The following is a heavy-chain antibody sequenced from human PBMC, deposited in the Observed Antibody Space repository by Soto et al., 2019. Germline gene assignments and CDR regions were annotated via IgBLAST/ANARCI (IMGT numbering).Heavy chain of an antibody. Sequence: SQTLSLTCAISGDSVSSNSAAWNWIRQSPSRGLEWLGRTYYRSKWYNDYAVSVKSRITINPDTSKNQFSLQLNSVTTEDTAVYYFSRDKGYCSSTSCPPNWFDPWGQGTLVTVSS. CDR1: GDSVSSNSAA. CDR3: SRDKGYCSSTSCPPNWFDP. V-gene: IGHV6-1*01. J-gene: IGHJ5*02. D-gene: IGHD2-2*01. CDR2: TYYRSKWYN.